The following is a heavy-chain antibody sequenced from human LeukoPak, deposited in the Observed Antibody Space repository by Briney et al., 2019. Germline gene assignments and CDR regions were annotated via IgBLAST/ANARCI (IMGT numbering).Heavy chain of an antibody. Sequence: ASVKVSCKASGYTFTSYDINWVRQATGQGLEWMGWINPNSGGTNYAQKFQGRVTMTRDTSISTAYMELSRLRSDDTAVYYCARGGNLQWPVIYFDYWGQGTLVTVSS. V-gene: IGHV1-2*02. CDR2: INPNSGGT. CDR3: ARGGNLQWPVIYFDY. J-gene: IGHJ4*02. CDR1: GYTFTSYD. D-gene: IGHD6-19*01.